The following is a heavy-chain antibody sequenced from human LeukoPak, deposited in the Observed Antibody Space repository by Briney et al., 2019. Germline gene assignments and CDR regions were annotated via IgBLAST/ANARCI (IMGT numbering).Heavy chain of an antibody. CDR1: GYTFTNSV. CDR3: ARDVCSGGSCYSFDDP. J-gene: IGHJ5*02. Sequence: ASVKVSCKASGYTFTNSVINWVRQAPGQGLEWMGWINAYNGNTKYAQKFQGRVTMTTDTSTSTAYMELRSLRSDDTAVYYCARDVCSGGSCYSFDDPWGQGTLVIVSS. D-gene: IGHD2-15*01. CDR2: INAYNGNT. V-gene: IGHV1-18*01.